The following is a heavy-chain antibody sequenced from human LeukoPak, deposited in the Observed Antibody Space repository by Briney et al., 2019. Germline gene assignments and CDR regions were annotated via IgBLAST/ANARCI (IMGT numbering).Heavy chain of an antibody. CDR1: GGSISSYY. J-gene: IGHJ4*02. Sequence: TSETLSLTCTVSGGSISSYYWSWIRQPPGKGLEWIGYIYYSGSTNYNPSLKSRVTISVDTSKNQFSLKLSSVTAADTAVYYCARARQDCSSTSCYTRFDYWGQGTLVTVSS. CDR2: IYYSGST. V-gene: IGHV4-59*01. D-gene: IGHD2-2*02. CDR3: ARARQDCSSTSCYTRFDY.